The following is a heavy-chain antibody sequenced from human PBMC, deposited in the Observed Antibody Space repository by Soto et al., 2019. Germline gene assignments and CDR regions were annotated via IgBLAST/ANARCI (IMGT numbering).Heavy chain of an antibody. V-gene: IGHV3-23*01. Sequence: GGSLRLSCAASGFTFSSYAMNWVRQAPGKGLEWVSAISGSGGSTYYADSVKGRFTISRDNSKNTLYLQMNSLRAEDTAVYYCAKIRIWGSSWFFDYWGQGTLVTVSS. J-gene: IGHJ4*02. CDR3: AKIRIWGSSWFFDY. CDR1: GFTFSSYA. D-gene: IGHD6-13*01. CDR2: ISGSGGST.